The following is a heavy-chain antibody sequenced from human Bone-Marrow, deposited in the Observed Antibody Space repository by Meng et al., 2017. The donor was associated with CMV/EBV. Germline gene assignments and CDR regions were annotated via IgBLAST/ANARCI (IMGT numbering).Heavy chain of an antibody. J-gene: IGHJ4*02. CDR2: NYWDDDK. V-gene: IGHV2-5*02. CDR3: AHRITYYRGAFDF. D-gene: IGHD3-3*01. Sequence: QITLKESGPTLMHPTQTVTLTCTVSGFSLSTTGVGVAWIRKPPGKALEWLALNYWDDDKRYSPSLKNRLTITKDTSKNQVILTMTNMDPVDTGTYYCAHRITYYRGAFDFWGQGTLVTVSS. CDR1: GFSLSTTGVG.